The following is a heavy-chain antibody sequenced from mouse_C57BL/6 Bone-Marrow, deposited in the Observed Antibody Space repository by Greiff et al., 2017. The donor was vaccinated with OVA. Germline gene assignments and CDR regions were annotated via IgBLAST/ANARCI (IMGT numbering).Heavy chain of an antibody. V-gene: IGHV1-80*01. CDR1: GYAFSSYW. D-gene: IGHD1-1*01. CDR3: ARWPTYYYGSSYDFDY. CDR2: IYPGDGDT. Sequence: QVQLQQSGAELVKPGASVKISCKASGYAFSSYWMNWVKQRPGKGLEWIGQIYPGDGDTNYNGKFKGKATLTADKSSSTAYMQLSSLTSEDSAVYFCARWPTYYYGSSYDFDYWGQGTTLTVSS. J-gene: IGHJ2*01.